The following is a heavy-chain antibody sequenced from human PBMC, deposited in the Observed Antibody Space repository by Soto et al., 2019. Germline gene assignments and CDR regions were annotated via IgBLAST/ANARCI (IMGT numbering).Heavy chain of an antibody. CDR1: GGSFTSNNW. V-gene: IGHV4-4*02. CDR3: ASRDPGTRLDY. J-gene: IGHJ4*02. CDR2: IYRTGST. Sequence: SXTLSLTCAVSGGSFTSNNWWTWVRQPPGQGLEWIGEIYRTGSTNYNPSLKSRVTISLDKSENQFSLKVTSLTAADTAVYYCASRDPGTRLDYWGQGTGVTVSA. D-gene: IGHD1-7*01.